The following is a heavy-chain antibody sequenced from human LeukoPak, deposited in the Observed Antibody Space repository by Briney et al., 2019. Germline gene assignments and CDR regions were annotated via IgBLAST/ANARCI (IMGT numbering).Heavy chain of an antibody. CDR2: ISAYNGNT. D-gene: IGHD3-16*01. CDR3: ARDLDDYVWGISDY. CDR1: DNTFTRNG. V-gene: IGHV1-18*01. J-gene: IGHJ4*02. Sequence: ALVSVSGKASDNTFTRNGVGWVRQALGKRIEWMGWISAYNGNTNYAQKLQGRVTMTTDTSTSTAYMELRSLRSDDTAVYYCARDLDDYVWGISDYWGQGTLVTVSS.